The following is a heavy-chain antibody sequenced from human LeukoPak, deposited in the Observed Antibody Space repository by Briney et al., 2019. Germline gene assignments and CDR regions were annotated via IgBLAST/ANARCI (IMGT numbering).Heavy chain of an antibody. D-gene: IGHD1-26*01. CDR1: GFTFSNAW. Sequence: GGSLRLSCAASGFTFSNAWMNWVRQAPGKGLEWVGRIKSNTDGGTTDYAAPVKGRFTISRDDSKNTLYLQMNSLKTEDTAVYYCTTELVGPKNWGQGTLVTVSP. CDR2: IKSNTDGGTT. CDR3: TTELVGPKN. J-gene: IGHJ4*02. V-gene: IGHV3-15*07.